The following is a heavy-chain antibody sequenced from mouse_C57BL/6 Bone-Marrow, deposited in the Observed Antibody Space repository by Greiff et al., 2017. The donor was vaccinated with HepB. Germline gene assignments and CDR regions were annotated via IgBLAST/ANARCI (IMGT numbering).Heavy chain of an antibody. J-gene: IGHJ1*03. D-gene: IGHD1-1*01. CDR2: IYPSDSET. CDR1: GYTFTSYW. Sequence: QVQLQQSGAELVRPGSSVKLSCKASGYTFTSYWMDWVKQRPGQGLEWIGNIYPSDSETHYNQKFKDKATLTVDKSSSTAYMQLSSLTSEDSAVYYCARWKGYYRSNWRYFDVWGTGTTVTVSS. V-gene: IGHV1-61*01. CDR3: ARWKGYYRSNWRYFDV.